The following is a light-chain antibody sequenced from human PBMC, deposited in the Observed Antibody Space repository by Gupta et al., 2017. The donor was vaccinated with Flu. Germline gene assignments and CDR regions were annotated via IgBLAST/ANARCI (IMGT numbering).Light chain of an antibody. CDR1: SSNIGSNA. J-gene: IGLJ3*02. CDR3: AAWDASRNGWV. V-gene: IGLV1-44*01. Sequence: QSVLPQPPSASGTPGQRVTISCSGSSSNIGSNAVNWYQQLPGTAPKLLIYSNNQRPSGVPDRFSGSKSGTSASLAISGLQAEDEADYYCAAWDASRNGWVFGGGTKLTVL. CDR2: SNN.